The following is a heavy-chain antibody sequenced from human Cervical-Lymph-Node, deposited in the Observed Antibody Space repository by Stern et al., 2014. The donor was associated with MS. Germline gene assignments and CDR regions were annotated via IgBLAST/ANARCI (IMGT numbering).Heavy chain of an antibody. D-gene: IGHD6-13*01. J-gene: IGHJ5*02. V-gene: IGHV3-74*01. CDR3: ARDLGIPAASWWFGP. CDR1: GFTLSNYW. CDR2: INSYASFT. Sequence: VQLVGSGGGLVQPGGSLRPSCADSGFTLSNYWTHWVRKAPGKCLVWVSRINSYASFTTYADSVKGRFTISRDNAKNTLFLQMNSLRAEDTAVYYCARDLGIPAASWWFGPWGQGTLGNVSS.